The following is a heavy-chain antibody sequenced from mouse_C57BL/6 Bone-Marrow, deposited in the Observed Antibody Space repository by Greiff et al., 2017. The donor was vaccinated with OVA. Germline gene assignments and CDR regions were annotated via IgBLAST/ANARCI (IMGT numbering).Heavy chain of an antibody. V-gene: IGHV1-64*01. CDR3: ARWGGNYNWFAY. D-gene: IGHD2-1*01. CDR2: IHPNSGST. Sequence: QVQLQQPGAELVKPGASVKLSCKASGYTFTSYWMHWVKQRPGQGLEWIGMIHPNSGSTNYNEKFKSKATLTVDKSSSTAYMQLSSLTSEDSAVYYCARWGGNYNWFAYWGQGTLVTVSA. CDR1: GYTFTSYW. J-gene: IGHJ3*01.